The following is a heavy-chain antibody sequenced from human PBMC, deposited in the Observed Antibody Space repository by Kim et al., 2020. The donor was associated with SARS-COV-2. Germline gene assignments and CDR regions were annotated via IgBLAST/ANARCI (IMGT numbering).Heavy chain of an antibody. CDR1: GYTFTSYA. J-gene: IGHJ5*02. Sequence: ASVKVSCKASGYTFTSYAMHWVRQAPGQRLEWMGWINAGNGNTKYSQKFQGRVTITRDTSASTAYMELSSLRSEDTAVYYCARDPLLTAFGGVIVNWFDPWGQGTLVTVSS. D-gene: IGHD3-16*02. CDR3: ARDPLLTAFGGVIVNWFDP. V-gene: IGHV1-3*01. CDR2: INAGNGNT.